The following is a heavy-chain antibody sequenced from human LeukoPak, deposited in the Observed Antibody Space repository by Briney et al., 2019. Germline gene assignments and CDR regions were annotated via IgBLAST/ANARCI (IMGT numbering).Heavy chain of an antibody. V-gene: IGHV4-4*02. J-gene: IGHJ4*02. CDR2: IYHHGAT. D-gene: IGHD3-3*01. Sequence: SETLSLTCAVSGGSISTSNWWTWVRQPPGKGLEWIGEIYHHGATNYNPSLKSRISMSVDKSKNHFALKLSSVTAADTAVYYCARIGSGYYTDYWGQGTLVTVSS. CDR3: ARIGSGYYTDY. CDR1: GGSISTSNW.